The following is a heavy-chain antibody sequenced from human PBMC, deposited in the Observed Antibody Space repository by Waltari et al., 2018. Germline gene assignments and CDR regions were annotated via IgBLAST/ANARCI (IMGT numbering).Heavy chain of an antibody. D-gene: IGHD1-7*01. CDR2: IRSKAYGGTT. CDR1: GFTFSSYS. CDR3: TRKTGTQNARYYFDY. V-gene: IGHV3-49*04. Sequence: EVQLVESGGGLVKPGGSLRLSCAASGFTFSSYSMNWVRQAPGKGLEWVGFIRSKAYGGTTEYAASVKGRFTISRDDSKSIAYLQMNSLKTEDTAVYYCTRKTGTQNARYYFDYWGQGTLVTVSS. J-gene: IGHJ4*02.